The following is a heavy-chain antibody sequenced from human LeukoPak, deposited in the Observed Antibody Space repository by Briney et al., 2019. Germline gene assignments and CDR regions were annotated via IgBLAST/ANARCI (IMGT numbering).Heavy chain of an antibody. CDR3: ARTSMDV. Sequence: SETLSLTCAVYGGSFSGYYWNWIRQPPGEGLEWIGEINHSGSTNYNPSLKSRVTISVDTSKNQFSLKLTSVTAADTAVYYCARTSMDVWGKGTTVTVSS. CDR2: INHSGST. V-gene: IGHV4-34*01. J-gene: IGHJ6*03. CDR1: GGSFSGYY.